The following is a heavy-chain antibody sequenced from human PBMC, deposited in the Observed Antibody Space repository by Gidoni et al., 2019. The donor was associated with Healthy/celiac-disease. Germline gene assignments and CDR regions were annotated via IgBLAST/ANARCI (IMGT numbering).Heavy chain of an antibody. Sequence: QVQLQESGPGLVKPSEPLSLTCAVSGYSIRSGYYWGWIRQPPGKGLEWIGSIYHSGSTYYNPSLKSRVTISVDTSKNQFSLKLSSVTAADTAVYYCAREPYCSSTSCYSAGWFDPWGQGTLVTVSS. V-gene: IGHV4-38-2*01. CDR1: GYSIRSGYY. CDR3: AREPYCSSTSCYSAGWFDP. J-gene: IGHJ5*02. D-gene: IGHD2-2*01. CDR2: IYHSGST.